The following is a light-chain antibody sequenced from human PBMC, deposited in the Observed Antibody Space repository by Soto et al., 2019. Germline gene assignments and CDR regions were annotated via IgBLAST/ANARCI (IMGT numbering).Light chain of an antibody. J-gene: IGKJ3*01. Sequence: AAVSLKKRERANLSCRASQSVSSYLAWYQQKPGQAPRLLIYDASNRATGIPARFSGSGSGTDFTLTIIFFEPEDVTLYCSQVPSYLPHRFCHGTIVDI. CDR2: DAS. V-gene: IGKV3-11*01. CDR3: QVPSYLPHR. CDR1: QSVSSY.